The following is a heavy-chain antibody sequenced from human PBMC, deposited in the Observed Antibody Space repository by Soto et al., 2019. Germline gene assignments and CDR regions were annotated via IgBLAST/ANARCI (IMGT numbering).Heavy chain of an antibody. CDR1: GGPISSYY. V-gene: IGHV4-59*01. J-gene: IGHJ6*02. Sequence: SETLSLTCTVSGGPISSYYWSWIRQPPGKGLEWIGYIYYSGSTNYNPSLKSRVTRSVDTSKNQFSLKLSSMTAADTAVYYCASHFGWYYYYGMDVWGQGTTVTVSS. D-gene: IGHD3-9*01. CDR2: IYYSGST. CDR3: ASHFGWYYYYGMDV.